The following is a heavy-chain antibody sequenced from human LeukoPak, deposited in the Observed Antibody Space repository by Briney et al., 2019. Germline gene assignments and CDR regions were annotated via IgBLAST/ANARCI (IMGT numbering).Heavy chain of an antibody. J-gene: IGHJ3*02. D-gene: IGHD2-15*01. CDR3: ARGARIVVVADTKVEHAFDI. CDR1: GFTFSSYA. V-gene: IGHV3-30*04. Sequence: GGSLRLSCAASGFTFSSYAFHWVRQAPGKGLEWVAVILYDGRNKYYTDSVKGRFTISRDNSKNTLYLQMNSLRAEDTAVYYCARGARIVVVADTKVEHAFDIWGQGTMVTVSS. CDR2: ILYDGRNK.